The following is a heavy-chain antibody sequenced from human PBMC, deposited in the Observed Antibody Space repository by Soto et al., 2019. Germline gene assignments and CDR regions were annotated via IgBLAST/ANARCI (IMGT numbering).Heavy chain of an antibody. CDR1: GGSIRSGGYY. J-gene: IGHJ6*02. D-gene: IGHD5-18*01. CDR2: IYYSGNT. V-gene: IGHV4-31*03. CDR3: ARDRLMATAGTARHYFGLDV. Sequence: SETLSLTCTVSGGSIRSGGYYWSWVRQNPRKGLEWIGNIYYSGNTYYNPSLKSRLTISVDTSKNQFSLNLSSVTAADTVVYYCARDRLMATAGTARHYFGLDVWGQGTTVTVSS.